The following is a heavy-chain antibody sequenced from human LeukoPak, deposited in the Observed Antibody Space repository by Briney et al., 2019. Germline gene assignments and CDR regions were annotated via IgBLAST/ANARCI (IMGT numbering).Heavy chain of an antibody. V-gene: IGHV4-31*03. D-gene: IGHD6-19*01. Sequence: SKTLSLTCTVSGGSISSGGYYWSWIRQHPGKGLEWIGYIYYSGSTYYNPSLKSRVTISVDTSKNQFSLKLSSVTAADTAVYYCARWYSSGWAFDYWGQGTLVTVSS. J-gene: IGHJ4*02. CDR3: ARWYSSGWAFDY. CDR2: IYYSGST. CDR1: GGSISSGGYY.